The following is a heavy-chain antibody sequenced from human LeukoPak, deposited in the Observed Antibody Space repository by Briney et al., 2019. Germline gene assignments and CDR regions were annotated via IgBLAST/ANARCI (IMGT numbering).Heavy chain of an antibody. Sequence: GGSLRLSCAAAGFTVSSNYMSWVSQAPGKGLEWVSVIYSGGSTCYADSVKGRFTISRDNSKNTLYLQMNSLRAEDTAVYYCATEIAAAPYWGQGTLVTVSS. CDR3: ATEIAAAPY. D-gene: IGHD6-13*01. CDR1: GFTVSSNY. CDR2: IYSGGST. V-gene: IGHV3-66*01. J-gene: IGHJ4*02.